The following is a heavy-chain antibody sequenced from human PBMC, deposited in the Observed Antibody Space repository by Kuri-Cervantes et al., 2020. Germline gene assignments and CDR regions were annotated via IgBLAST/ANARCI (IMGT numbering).Heavy chain of an antibody. D-gene: IGHD3-10*01. Sequence: GGSLRLSCVASGFTFSNYDMHWVRQPTGKGLEWVSAIDTAGDTFYLGSVQGRFTISRDNSKNTLYLQMNSLRAEDTAVYYCARDKGFGELSQYGMDVWGQGTTVTVSS. V-gene: IGHV3-13*01. CDR2: IDTAGDT. CDR1: GFTFSNYD. CDR3: ARDKGFGELSQYGMDV. J-gene: IGHJ6*02.